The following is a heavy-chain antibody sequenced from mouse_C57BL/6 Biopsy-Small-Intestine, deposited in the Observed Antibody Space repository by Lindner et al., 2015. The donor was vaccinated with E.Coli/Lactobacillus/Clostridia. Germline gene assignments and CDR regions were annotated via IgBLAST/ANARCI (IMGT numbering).Heavy chain of an antibody. J-gene: IGHJ3*01. CDR2: INPYNDGT. CDR3: ARYHSNGGFAY. V-gene: IGHV1-14*01. CDR1: GYTFTSYV. Sequence: VQLQESGPELVKPGASVKMSCKASGYTFTSYVMHWVKQKPGQGLEWIGYINPYNDGTKYNEKFKDKATLTSDKSSSTAYMELSSLTSEDSAVYYCARYHSNGGFAYWGQGTLVIVSA.